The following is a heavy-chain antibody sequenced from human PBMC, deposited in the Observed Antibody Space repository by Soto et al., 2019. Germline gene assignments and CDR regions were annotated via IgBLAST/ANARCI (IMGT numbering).Heavy chain of an antibody. J-gene: IGHJ4*02. D-gene: IGHD3-9*01. CDR1: GGSITSNNW. V-gene: IGHV4-4*02. CDR2: IHHREGT. Sequence: QVQLQESGPGLVKPSGTLSLTCAVSGGSITSNNWWSWVRQAPGEGLEWFGDIHHREGTNYNPSLKFRQSISLAASISHVSLKLSFVTAADPAVFYCASRYFSSDMCYVYWGTGTLVTVSS. CDR3: ASRYFSSDMCYVY.